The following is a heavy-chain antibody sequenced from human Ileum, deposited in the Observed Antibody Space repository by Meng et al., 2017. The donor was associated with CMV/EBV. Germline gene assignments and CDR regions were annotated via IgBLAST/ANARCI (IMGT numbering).Heavy chain of an antibody. J-gene: IGHJ4*02. D-gene: IGHD1-7*01. CDR2: ISSSSSYI. Sequence: GESLKISCAASGFTFSSYSMNWVRPAPGKGLEWVSFISSSSSYIYYADSVKGRFTISRDKAKNTLYLQMNSLRAEDTAVYYCARTPRKTGTTMSGVDYWGQGTLVTVSS. CDR3: ARTPRKTGTTMSGVDY. CDR1: GFTFSSYS. V-gene: IGHV3-21*01.